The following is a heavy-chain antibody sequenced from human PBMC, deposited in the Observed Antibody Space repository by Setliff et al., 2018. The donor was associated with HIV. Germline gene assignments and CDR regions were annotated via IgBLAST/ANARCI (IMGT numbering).Heavy chain of an antibody. CDR1: GFTFSSYS. Sequence: PGGSLRLSCAASGFTFSSYSMNWVRQAPGKGLEWVSFISRPSSYIYYADSLKGRFTISRDNAKNSLYLQMDSLRAEDTAVYYCARGFVLRFLEWSMPDAFDIWGQGTMVTVSS. J-gene: IGHJ3*02. V-gene: IGHV3-21*01. CDR3: ARGFVLRFLEWSMPDAFDI. CDR2: ISRPSSYI. D-gene: IGHD3-3*01.